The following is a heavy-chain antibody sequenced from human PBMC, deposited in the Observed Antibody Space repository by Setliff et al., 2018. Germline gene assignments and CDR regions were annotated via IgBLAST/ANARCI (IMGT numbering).Heavy chain of an antibody. CDR1: GDSIGSSSYY. Sequence: SETLSLTCTVSGDSIGSSSYYWGWIRQPPGKGLEWIGCIYYSGSTYYNPSLKSRVTISVDTSKNQFSLKLTSVTAADTAVYYCATPGRRFGESIDYWGQGTLVTVSS. CDR2: IYYSGST. D-gene: IGHD3-10*01. V-gene: IGHV4-39*01. J-gene: IGHJ4*02. CDR3: ATPGRRFGESIDY.